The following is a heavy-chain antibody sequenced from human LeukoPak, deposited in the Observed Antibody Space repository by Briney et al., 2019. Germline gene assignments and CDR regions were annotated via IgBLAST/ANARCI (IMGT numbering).Heavy chain of an antibody. Sequence: NPSETLSLTCTVSGGSISSYYWSWIRQPPGKGLEWIGYIYYSGSTNYNPSLKSRVTISVDTSKNQFSPKLSSVTAADTAVYYCAREGEGQQLEMGWFDPWGQGTLVTVSS. CDR2: IYYSGST. D-gene: IGHD6-13*01. CDR1: GGSISSYY. V-gene: IGHV4-59*01. J-gene: IGHJ5*02. CDR3: AREGEGQQLEMGWFDP.